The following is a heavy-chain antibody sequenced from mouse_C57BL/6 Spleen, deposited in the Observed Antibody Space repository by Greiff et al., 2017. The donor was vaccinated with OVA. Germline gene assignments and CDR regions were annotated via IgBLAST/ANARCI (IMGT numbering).Heavy chain of an antibody. V-gene: IGHV1-58*01. Sequence: VQLQQSGAELVRPGSSVKMSCKTSGYTFTSYGINWVKQRPGQGLEWIGYIYIGNGYTEYNEKFKGKATLTSDTSSSTAYMQLSSLTSEESAIYFCARSPTYYYGSSYMYFDVWGTGTTVTVSS. CDR2: IYIGNGYT. CDR3: ARSPTYYYGSSYMYFDV. CDR1: GYTFTSYG. D-gene: IGHD1-1*01. J-gene: IGHJ1*03.